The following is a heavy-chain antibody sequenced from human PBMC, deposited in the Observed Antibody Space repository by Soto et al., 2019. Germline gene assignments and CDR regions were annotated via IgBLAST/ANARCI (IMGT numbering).Heavy chain of an antibody. J-gene: IGHJ5*02. V-gene: IGHV1-46*01. CDR2: IDPSGGGT. Sequence: QVQLVQSGAEVKKPGASVRVSCKASGYTFTSYYMHWVRQAPGQGLEWMGIIDPSGGGTSYAQKFQGRLTMTRDTSTSTVYMELSSLRSEDTAVYNCARDRVDCSGGNCWRSVEDTWGQGTLVTVSS. CDR1: GYTFTSYY. CDR3: ARDRVDCSGGNCWRSVEDT. D-gene: IGHD2-15*01.